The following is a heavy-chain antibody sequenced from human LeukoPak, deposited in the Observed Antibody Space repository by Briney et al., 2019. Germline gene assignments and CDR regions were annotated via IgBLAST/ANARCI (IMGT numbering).Heavy chain of an antibody. CDR2: IYYSGST. CDR1: GGSISSSSYY. CDR3: ARIRRPLRGYFDH. V-gene: IGHV4-39*07. D-gene: IGHD3-16*01. J-gene: IGHJ4*02. Sequence: SETLSLTCTVSGGSISSSSYYWGWIRQAPGKGLEWIGSIYYSGSTYYNPSLKSRVTISVDTSNNQFSLNLTSVTAADTGVYYCARIRRPLRGYFDHWGQGTLVTVSS.